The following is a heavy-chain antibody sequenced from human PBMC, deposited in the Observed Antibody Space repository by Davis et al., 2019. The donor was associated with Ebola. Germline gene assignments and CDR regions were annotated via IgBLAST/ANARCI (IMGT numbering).Heavy chain of an antibody. D-gene: IGHD5-24*01. CDR3: ARLRKDGYTYGGTVDI. V-gene: IGHV4-39*01. CDR2: VYYSGST. CDR1: GGSISSSSYY. J-gene: IGHJ3*02. Sequence: SETLSLTCNVSGGSISSSSYYWGWIRQPPGKGLEWIGSVYYSGSTFYNLSLKSRVTISVDTSKNQFSLKLSSVTATDTAVYYCARLRKDGYTYGGTVDIWGQGTMVTVSS.